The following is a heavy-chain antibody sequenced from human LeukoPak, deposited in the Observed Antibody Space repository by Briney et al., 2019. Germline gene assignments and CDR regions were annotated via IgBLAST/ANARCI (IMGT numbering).Heavy chain of an antibody. CDR1: GFTFSSYA. V-gene: IGHV3-23*01. CDR2: ISGSGDNT. Sequence: GGSLRLSCAASGFTFSSYAMSWVRQAPGKGLEWVSVISGSGDNTYYADSVRGRFTISRDNSKNTLYLQMNSLRAEDAAVYFCAKAPVTSCRGAYCYPFDSWGQGTLVTVSS. CDR3: AKAPVTSCRGAYCYPFDS. J-gene: IGHJ4*02. D-gene: IGHD2-21*01.